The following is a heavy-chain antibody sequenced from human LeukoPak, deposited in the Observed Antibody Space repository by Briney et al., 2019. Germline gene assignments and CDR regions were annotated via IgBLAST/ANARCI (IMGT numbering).Heavy chain of an antibody. D-gene: IGHD5-12*01. CDR3: ARRPTKKEGYSGYDFFFGDY. J-gene: IGHJ4*02. CDR2: IYPSGTT. V-gene: IGHV4-4*02. Sequence: SGTLSLTCAVSGGSITSNNWWSWVRQSPGKGLEWIGEIYPSGTTNYNPSLKSRVTISVDKSKNQFSLKLSSVTAADTAVYYCARRPTKKEGYSGYDFFFGDYWGQGTLVTVSS. CDR1: GGSITSNNW.